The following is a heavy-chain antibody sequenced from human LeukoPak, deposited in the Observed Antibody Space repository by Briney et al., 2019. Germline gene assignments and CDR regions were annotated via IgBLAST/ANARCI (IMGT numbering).Heavy chain of an antibody. CDR3: ARKDFSSGSFSY. D-gene: IGHD3-22*01. CDR2: IGLSGSPL. Sequence: CIGLSGSPLDYADSVRGRFTISRDNAKNSLYLDMNSLRAEDTAAYYCARKDFSSGSFSYWGQGALVTASS. V-gene: IGHV3-11*04. J-gene: IGHJ4*02.